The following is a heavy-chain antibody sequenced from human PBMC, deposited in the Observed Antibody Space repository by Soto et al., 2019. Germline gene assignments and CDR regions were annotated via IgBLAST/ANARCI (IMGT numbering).Heavy chain of an antibody. J-gene: IGHJ4*02. CDR1: GGTFSSYT. D-gene: IGHD3-10*01. V-gene: IGHV1-69*02. CDR3: AKNPPPLVRGVSDY. CDR2: IIPILGIA. Sequence: QVQLVQSGAEVKKPGSSVNVSCKASGGTFSSYTISWVRQAPGQGLEWMGRIIPILGIANYAQKFQGRVTITAGKSTSAADMELSSLSSEDTAVYYCAKNPPPLVRGVSDYWGQGTLVTVSS.